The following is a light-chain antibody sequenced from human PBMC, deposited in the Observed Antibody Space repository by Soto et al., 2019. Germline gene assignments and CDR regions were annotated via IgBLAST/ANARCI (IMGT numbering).Light chain of an antibody. CDR1: QSISGW. V-gene: IGKV1-5*03. J-gene: IGKJ1*01. CDR3: QQYYSFWT. Sequence: DIHMTQSPSTLSASLGDRVTITCRASQSISGWLAWYQQKPGKAPKLLIYKASSIESGVPSRFSRSGYGTEFALTISSLQPDDFATYYCQQYYSFWTFGQGTKGEIK. CDR2: KAS.